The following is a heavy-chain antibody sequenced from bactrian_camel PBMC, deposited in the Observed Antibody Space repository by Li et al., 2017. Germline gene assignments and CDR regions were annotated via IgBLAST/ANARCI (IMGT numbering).Heavy chain of an antibody. CDR3: VADGPCRAYAGSWRLSQDYKY. V-gene: IGHV3S40*01. Sequence: VQLVESGGGLVQPGGSLRLSCAASGFTFSSYDMSWVRQAPGKGLEWVSFINSGGGSTYYADSVKGRFTISQDNAKKSVTLQMNNLKPEDTAMYYCVADGPCRAYAGSWRLSQDYKYWTLGTQVTVS. J-gene: IGHJ4*01. CDR1: GFTFSSYD. CDR2: INSGGGST. D-gene: IGHD1*01.